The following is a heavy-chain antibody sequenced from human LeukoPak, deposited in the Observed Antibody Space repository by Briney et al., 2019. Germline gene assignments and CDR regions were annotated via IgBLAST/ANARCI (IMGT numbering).Heavy chain of an antibody. J-gene: IGHJ4*02. V-gene: IGHV4-39*01. D-gene: IGHD3-10*01. CDR1: GGSISSSSYY. CDR3: ARHGYDGSGSYYSFDY. CDR2: IYYSGST. Sequence: PSETLYLTCTVSGGSISSSSYYWGWIRQPPGKGLEWIGSIYYSGSTYYNPSLKSRVTISVDTSKNQFSLRLSSVTAADTAVYYCARHGYDGSGSYYSFDYWGQGTLVTVSS.